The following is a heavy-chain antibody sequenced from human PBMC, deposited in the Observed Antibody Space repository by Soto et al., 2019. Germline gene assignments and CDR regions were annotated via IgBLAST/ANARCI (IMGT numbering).Heavy chain of an antibody. J-gene: IGHJ4*02. CDR3: AKEGREWELLYGADVLYYFDY. D-gene: IGHD1-26*01. Sequence: SGGSLRLSCAASGFTFSSYAMSWVRQAPGKGLEWVSAISGSGGSTYYADSVKGRFTISRDNSKNTLYLQMNSLRAEDTAVYYCAKEGREWELLYGADVLYYFDYWGQGTLVTVSS. CDR2: ISGSGGST. CDR1: GFTFSSYA. V-gene: IGHV3-23*01.